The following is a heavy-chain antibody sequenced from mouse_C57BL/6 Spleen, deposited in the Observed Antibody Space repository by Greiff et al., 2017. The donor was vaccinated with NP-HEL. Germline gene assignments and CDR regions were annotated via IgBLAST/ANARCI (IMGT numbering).Heavy chain of an antibody. J-gene: IGHJ2*01. V-gene: IGHV1-39*01. Sequence: VQLKESGPELVKPGASVKISCKASGYSFTDYNMNWVKQSNGKSLEWIGVINPNYGTTSYNQKFKGKATLTVDQSSSTAYMQLNSLTSEDSAVYYCARGAYYSNYGGFDYWGQGTTLTVSS. D-gene: IGHD2-5*01. CDR1: GYSFTDYN. CDR2: INPNYGTT. CDR3: ARGAYYSNYGGFDY.